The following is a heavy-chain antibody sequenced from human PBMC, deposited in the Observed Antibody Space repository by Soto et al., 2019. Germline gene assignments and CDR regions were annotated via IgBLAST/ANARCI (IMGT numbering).Heavy chain of an antibody. CDR3: ARDSGSYRGHCDY. D-gene: IGHD1-26*01. Sequence: QVQLVQSGAEVKKPGASVKVSCKASGYTFTSYAMHWVRQAPGQRLEWMGWINAGNGNTKYSQKFQGRVTITRDTSASTAYMELSSLRSEDTAVYYCARDSGSYRGHCDYWGQGTLVTVSS. CDR2: INAGNGNT. V-gene: IGHV1-3*01. CDR1: GYTFTSYA. J-gene: IGHJ4*02.